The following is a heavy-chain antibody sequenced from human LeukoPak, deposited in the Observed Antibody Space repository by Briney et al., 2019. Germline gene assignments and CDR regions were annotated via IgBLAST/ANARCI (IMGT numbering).Heavy chain of an antibody. J-gene: IGHJ4*02. V-gene: IGHV3-23*01. CDR2: ISGAGSGT. CDR3: AKARGFLGRLADY. D-gene: IGHD3-3*01. Sequence: ASLRLSCAASGFTFSNYAMSWVRQAPGKGLERVSGISGAGSGTYYADSVKGRFTISRDNSKSTLYLQMNSLGAEDTAVYYCAKARGFLGRLADYWGQGTLVTVSS. CDR1: GFTFSNYA.